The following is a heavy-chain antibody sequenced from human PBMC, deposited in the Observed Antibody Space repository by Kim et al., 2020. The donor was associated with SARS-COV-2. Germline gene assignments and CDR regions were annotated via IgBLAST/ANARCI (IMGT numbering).Heavy chain of an antibody. D-gene: IGHD2-15*01. CDR3: ARVGGGQNPDHLYYHGMDV. CDR1: GFTFSKYW. V-gene: IGHV3-74*01. CDR2: INSDATST. Sequence: GGSLRLSCAASGFTFSKYWMHWVRHAPGKGLMFVSHINSDATSTTYADSVKGRFTISRDNAKNSLYLQMNSLRDEDTAVYYCARVGGGQNPDHLYYHGMDVWGQGTTVTVSS. J-gene: IGHJ6*02.